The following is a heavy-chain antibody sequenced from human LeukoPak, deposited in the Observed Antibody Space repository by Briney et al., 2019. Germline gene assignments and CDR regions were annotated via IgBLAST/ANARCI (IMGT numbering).Heavy chain of an antibody. CDR3: ASTRGYSGYDRAFDI. D-gene: IGHD5-12*01. CDR1: GYSFTSYW. CDR2: IYPGDSDT. Sequence: GESLKISCKGSGYSFTSYWIGWVRQMPGKGLEWMGIIYPGDSDTRYSPSFQGQVTISADKSISTAYLQWSSLKASDTAMYYCASTRGYSGYDRAFDIWGQGTMVTVSS. J-gene: IGHJ3*02. V-gene: IGHV5-51*01.